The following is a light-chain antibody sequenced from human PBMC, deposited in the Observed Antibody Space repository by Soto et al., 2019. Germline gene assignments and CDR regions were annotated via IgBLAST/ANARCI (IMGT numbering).Light chain of an antibody. CDR2: GAS. J-gene: IGKJ5*01. CDR3: QHYQSGHPIT. Sequence: EILLTQSPDTLSLSPWERATLSCMAAQIVGTRLAWYQHKTGQAPRLLISGASSRATGIPDRFTGSGSETSFTLTISRLEPEDFALYYCQHYQSGHPITFGQGTRLEIK. CDR1: QIVGTR. V-gene: IGKV3-20*01.